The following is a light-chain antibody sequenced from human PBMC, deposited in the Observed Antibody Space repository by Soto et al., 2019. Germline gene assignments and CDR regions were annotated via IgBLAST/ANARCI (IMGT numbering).Light chain of an antibody. J-gene: IGKJ4*01. CDR3: QQGDSFPFT. CDR1: QTINNK. V-gene: IGKV1-12*01. CDR2: AAS. Sequence: DIQMTQSPSTLSASVGDRVTITCRASQTINNKLAWYQQKPGKAPKLLISAASTLQSGVPRRFSGSGSGTDFTLIISSLQPEDFATYFCQQGDSFPFTFGGGTKVQIK.